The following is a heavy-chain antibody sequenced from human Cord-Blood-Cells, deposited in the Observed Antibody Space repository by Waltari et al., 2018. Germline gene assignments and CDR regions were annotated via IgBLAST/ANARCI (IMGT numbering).Heavy chain of an antibody. Sequence: EVQLVESGGGLIQPGGSLRLSCAASGFTVSSNYMSWVRQAPGKGLEGVSVIYSGGSTYYADSVKGRFTISRDNSKNTLYLQMNSLRAEDTAVYYCARDVSNYEGMDVWGQGTTVTVSS. CDR1: GFTVSSNY. D-gene: IGHD4-4*01. V-gene: IGHV3-53*01. CDR2: IYSGGST. CDR3: ARDVSNYEGMDV. J-gene: IGHJ6*02.